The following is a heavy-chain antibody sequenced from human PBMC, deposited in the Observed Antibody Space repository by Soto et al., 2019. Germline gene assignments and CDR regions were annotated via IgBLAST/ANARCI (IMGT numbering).Heavy chain of an antibody. J-gene: IGHJ3*02. CDR1: GYSFTSYW. CDR2: IYPGDSDT. Sequence: LGESLKISCKGSGYSFTSYWIGWVRQMPGKGLEWMGIIYPGDSDTRYSPSFQGQVTISADKSISTAYLQWSSLKASDTAMYYCARRRGYIGSPVGAFDIWGQGTMVTVSS. CDR3: ARRRGYIGSPVGAFDI. V-gene: IGHV5-51*01. D-gene: IGHD5-12*01.